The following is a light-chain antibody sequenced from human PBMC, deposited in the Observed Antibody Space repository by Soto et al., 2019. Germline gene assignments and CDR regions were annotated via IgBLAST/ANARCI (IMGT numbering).Light chain of an antibody. CDR1: QRLSRRY. J-gene: IGKJ5*01. Sequence: DIGLSQSPCALPVAPGGRAILPYTGRQRLSRRYVSWYQKTPGEATRLLIAAASRRGSGIPDRFSSSGSATDFPPTISRLDHEDSAVYYCQQYGTSPYTFGQGTRLEIK. V-gene: IGKV3-20*01. CDR3: QQYGTSPYT. CDR2: AAS.